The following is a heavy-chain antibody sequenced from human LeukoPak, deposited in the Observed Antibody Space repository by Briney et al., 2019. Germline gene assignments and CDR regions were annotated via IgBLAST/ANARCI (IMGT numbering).Heavy chain of an antibody. V-gene: IGHV3-38-3*01. D-gene: IGHD4-17*01. CDR1: GFTVSSNE. J-gene: IGHJ6*02. CDR2: ISGGST. Sequence: GGSLRLSCAASGFTVSSNEMSWVRQAPGKGLEWVSSISGGSTYYADSVKGRFTISRDNSKNTLYLQMNSLRAEDTAVYYCAKDQTVTTSLYYYYGMDVWGQGTTVTVSS. CDR3: AKDQTVTTSLYYYYGMDV.